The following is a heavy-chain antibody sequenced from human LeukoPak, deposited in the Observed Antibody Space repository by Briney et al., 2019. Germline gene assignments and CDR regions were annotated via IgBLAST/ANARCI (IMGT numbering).Heavy chain of an antibody. Sequence: ASVKVSCKTSGYTFTTYHINWARQATGQGLEWLGWVNPYSGDRGYAQKFQGRLSITSDTSISTAYMELGSLRSDDTAVYFCARTTSFTASGYDYWGQGTLVTVSS. CDR3: ARTTSFTASGYDY. D-gene: IGHD6-25*01. V-gene: IGHV1-8*03. J-gene: IGHJ4*02. CDR2: VNPYSGDR. CDR1: GYTFTTYH.